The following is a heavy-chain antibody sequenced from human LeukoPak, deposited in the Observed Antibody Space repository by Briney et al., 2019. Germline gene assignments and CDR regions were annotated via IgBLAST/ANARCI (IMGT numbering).Heavy chain of an antibody. Sequence: GGSLRLSRAASGFSLSSYWINWVRQAPGKGLEWVANINPAASVKYYVDSVKGRFTISRDDAKNSFYLQMNNLRVEDTAIYYCAPSPWGQGTLVTVSS. CDR2: INPAASVK. J-gene: IGHJ5*02. V-gene: IGHV3-7*01. CDR1: GFSLSSYW. CDR3: APSP.